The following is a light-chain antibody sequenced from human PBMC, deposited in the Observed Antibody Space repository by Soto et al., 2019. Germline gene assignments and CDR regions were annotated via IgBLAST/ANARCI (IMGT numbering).Light chain of an antibody. CDR2: SNY. CDR3: AAWDDSLNGPV. V-gene: IGLV1-44*01. J-gene: IGLJ3*02. Sequence: QSVLTQPPSASETPGQRVTISCSGSSSNVGSNTVNWYQQLPGTAPKLLIYSNYYRPSGVPDRFSGSKSGTSASLAISGLQSEDEADYYCAAWDDSLNGPVFGGGTKVTVL. CDR1: SSNVGSNT.